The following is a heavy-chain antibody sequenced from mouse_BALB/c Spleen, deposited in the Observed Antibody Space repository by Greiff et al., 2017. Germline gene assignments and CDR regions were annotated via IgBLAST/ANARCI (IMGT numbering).Heavy chain of an antibody. CDR1: GFTFSDYY. CDR2: ISDGGSYT. Sequence: EVMLVESGGGLVKPGGSLKLSCAASGFTFSDYYMYWVRQTPEKRLEWVATISDGGSYTYYPDSVKGRFTISRDNAKNNLYLQMSSLKSEDTAMYYCARDVYYDYDAAMDDWGQGTSVTVSS. V-gene: IGHV5-4*02. CDR3: ARDVYYDYDAAMDD. J-gene: IGHJ4*01. D-gene: IGHD2-4*01.